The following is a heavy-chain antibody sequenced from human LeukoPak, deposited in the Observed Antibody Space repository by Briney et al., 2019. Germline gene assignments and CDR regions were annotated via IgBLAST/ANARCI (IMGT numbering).Heavy chain of an antibody. J-gene: IGHJ4*02. V-gene: IGHV4-39*07. CDR3: ARENRYSYGYVLELVDY. CDR1: GGSISSSSYY. Sequence: SETLSLTCTVSGGSISSSSYYWGWIRQPPGKGLEWIGSIYYSGSTYYNPSLKSRVTISVDTSKNQFSLKLSSVTAADTAVYYCARENRYSYGYVLELVDYWGQGTLVTVSS. D-gene: IGHD5-18*01. CDR2: IYYSGST.